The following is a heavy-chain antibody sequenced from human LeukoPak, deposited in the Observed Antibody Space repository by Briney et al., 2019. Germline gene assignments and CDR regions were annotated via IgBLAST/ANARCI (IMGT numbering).Heavy chain of an antibody. CDR3: ASSLYYDFWSGSLDY. V-gene: IGHV4-59*01. CDR2: IYYSGST. D-gene: IGHD3-3*01. CDR1: GGSISSYY. Sequence: PSETLSLTCTVSGGSISSYYWSWIRQPPGKGLEWIGYIYYSGSTNYNPSLKSRVTISEDTSKNQFSLKLSSVTAADTAVYYCASSLYYDFWSGSLDYWGQGTLVTVSS. J-gene: IGHJ4*02.